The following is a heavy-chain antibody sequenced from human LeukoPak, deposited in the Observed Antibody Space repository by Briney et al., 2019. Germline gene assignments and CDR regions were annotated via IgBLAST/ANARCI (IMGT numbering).Heavy chain of an antibody. D-gene: IGHD4-23*01. V-gene: IGHV3-21*01. Sequence: GGSLRLSCAASGFTFSSYSMNWVRQAPGKGLEWVSSISSSSSYIYYADSVKGRFTISRDNAKNTLYLQMNSLRAEDTAVYYCARENPYYGGNSEGAFDYWGQGALVTVSS. J-gene: IGHJ4*02. CDR1: GFTFSSYS. CDR3: ARENPYYGGNSEGAFDY. CDR2: ISSSSSYI.